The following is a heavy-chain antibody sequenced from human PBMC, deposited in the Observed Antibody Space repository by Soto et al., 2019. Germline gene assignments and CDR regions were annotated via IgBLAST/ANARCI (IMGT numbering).Heavy chain of an antibody. J-gene: IGHJ5*02. CDR3: ARGHGTMVRGVINWFDP. Sequence: GASVKVSCKASGYTFTSYAMHWVRQAPGQRLEWMGWINAGNGNTKYSQKFQGRVTITRDTSASTAYMELSSLRSEDTAVYYCARGHGTMVRGVINWFDPWGQGTLVTVSS. CDR2: INAGNGNT. V-gene: IGHV1-3*01. CDR1: GYTFTSYA. D-gene: IGHD3-10*01.